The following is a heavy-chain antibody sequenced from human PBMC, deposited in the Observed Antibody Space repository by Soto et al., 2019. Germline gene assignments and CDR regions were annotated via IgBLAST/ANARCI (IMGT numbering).Heavy chain of an antibody. J-gene: IGHJ4*02. Sequence: LRLSCAASGFTFSGYAMTWVRQAPGRGLEWVSGISGSGANIYYADSVKGRFTISRDNAKNSLYLQMNSLRAEDTAVYYCARERLRTGDYWGQGTLVTVSS. CDR2: ISGSGANI. CDR1: GFTFSGYA. D-gene: IGHD3-3*01. V-gene: IGHV3-21*04. CDR3: ARERLRTGDY.